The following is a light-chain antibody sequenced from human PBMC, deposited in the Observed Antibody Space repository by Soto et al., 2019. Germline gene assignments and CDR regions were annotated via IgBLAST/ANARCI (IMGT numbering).Light chain of an antibody. V-gene: IGLV1-40*01. Sequence: QSVLTQPPPVSGAPGQRVTISCTGSSSNIGAGYDVHWYQQLPGTAPKLLIYGNSNRPSGVPDRFSGSRSGPSASLAITGLQAEDEADYYCQSYDSRLSGWVFGGGTKLPVL. CDR3: QSYDSRLSGWV. CDR1: SSNIGAGYD. J-gene: IGLJ3*02. CDR2: GNS.